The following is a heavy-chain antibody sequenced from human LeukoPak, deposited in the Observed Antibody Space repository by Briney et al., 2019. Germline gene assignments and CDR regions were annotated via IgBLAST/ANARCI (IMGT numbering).Heavy chain of an antibody. J-gene: IGHJ4*02. D-gene: IGHD3-9*01. CDR2: INSDGSST. V-gene: IGHV3-74*01. CDR3: ATAPYDILTGYSPYYFES. CDR1: GFTFSTYW. Sequence: GGSLRLSCAASGFTFSTYWMHWVRQAPGKGLVWVSRINSDGSSTSYADSVKGRFTISRDNAKNSLYLQMNSLRAEDTAMYYCATAPYDILTGYSPYYFESWGQGTLVTVSS.